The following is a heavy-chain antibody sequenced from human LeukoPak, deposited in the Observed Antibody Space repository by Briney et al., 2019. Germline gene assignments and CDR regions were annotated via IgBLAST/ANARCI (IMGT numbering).Heavy chain of an antibody. Sequence: ASVKVSCKASGYTFTSYAMHWVRQAPGQRLEWMGWINAGNGNTKYSQKFQGRVTITRDTSASTAYMGLSSLRSEDTAVYYCARSLKMATTATAYWGQGTLVTVSS. CDR1: GYTFTSYA. D-gene: IGHD5-24*01. CDR3: ARSLKMATTATAY. V-gene: IGHV1-3*01. J-gene: IGHJ4*02. CDR2: INAGNGNT.